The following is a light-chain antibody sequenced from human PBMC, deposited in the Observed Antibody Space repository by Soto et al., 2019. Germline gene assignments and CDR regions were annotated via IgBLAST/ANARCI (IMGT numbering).Light chain of an antibody. V-gene: IGLV3-9*01. CDR2: SDS. Sequence: SYELTQPLSVSMALGQTARITCGGNNIGSKNVHWYQQKPGQAPVLVIYSDSDRPSGIPERFSGSDSGNTATLTISRAQAGDEADYYCQVWDSSTVVFGGGTKVTVL. CDR3: QVWDSSTVV. CDR1: NIGSKN. J-gene: IGLJ2*01.